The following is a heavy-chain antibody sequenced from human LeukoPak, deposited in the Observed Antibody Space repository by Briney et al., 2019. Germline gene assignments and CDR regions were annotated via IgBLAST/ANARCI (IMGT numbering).Heavy chain of an antibody. Sequence: ASVKVSCKASGYTFTGYYMHWVRQAPGQGLEWMGWINPNSGGTNYAQKFQGRVTMTRGTSISTAYMELSRLRSDDTAVYYCARDEYYDSSGFDPWGQGTLVTVSS. CDR2: INPNSGGT. J-gene: IGHJ5*02. CDR3: ARDEYYDSSGFDP. D-gene: IGHD3-22*01. CDR1: GYTFTGYY. V-gene: IGHV1-2*02.